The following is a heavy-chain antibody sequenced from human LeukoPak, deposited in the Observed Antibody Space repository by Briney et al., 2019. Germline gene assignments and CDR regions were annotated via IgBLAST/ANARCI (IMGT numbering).Heavy chain of an antibody. CDR2: IYYSGST. CDR1: GDSISSSSYY. V-gene: IGHV4-39*07. CDR3: ARVWSGNYYEDRGAFDI. D-gene: IGHD3-22*01. Sequence: SETLSLTYTVSGDSISSSSYYWGWIRQPPGKGLEWIGNIYYSGSTNYNLSLKSRVTISVDTSKNQFSLKLSSVTAADTAVYYCARVWSGNYYEDRGAFDIWGQGTMVTVSS. J-gene: IGHJ3*02.